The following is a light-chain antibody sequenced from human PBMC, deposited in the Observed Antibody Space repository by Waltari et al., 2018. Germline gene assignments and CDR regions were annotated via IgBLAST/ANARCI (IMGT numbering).Light chain of an antibody. CDR2: ENS. CDR1: DIGYKS. J-gene: IGLJ2*01. CDR3: QVWDSRSDHVV. Sequence: SYVLTQPPSVSVAPGQTARITCEGTDIGYKSVHWYHQRPGQAPALVLHENSDRPPGIPERISGSNSVNMATLSISRVEAGDEADYYCQVWDSRSDHVVFGGGTKLTVL. V-gene: IGLV3-21*02.